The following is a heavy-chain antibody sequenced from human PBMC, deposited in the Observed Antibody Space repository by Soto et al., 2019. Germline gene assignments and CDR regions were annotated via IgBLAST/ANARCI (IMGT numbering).Heavy chain of an antibody. V-gene: IGHV4-34*01. Sequence: QVQLQQWGAGLLKPSETLSLTCAVYGGSFSGYYWSWIRQPPGKGLEWIGEINHSGRTNYNPSLKRRVSISVDMSTNHYSQKLSSVTAADTAVYYCSTTSGAGSEGGLDALDVWGQGTTVTVSS. CDR1: GGSFSGYY. CDR2: INHSGRT. D-gene: IGHD6-19*01. CDR3: STTSGAGSEGGLDALDV. J-gene: IGHJ6*02.